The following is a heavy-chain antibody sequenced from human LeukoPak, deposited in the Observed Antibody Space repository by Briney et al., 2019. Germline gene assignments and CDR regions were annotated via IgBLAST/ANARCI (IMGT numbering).Heavy chain of an antibody. CDR3: AKDSTTSGSYYGMDV. V-gene: IGHV3-74*03. Sequence: PGGSLRLSCAASGFTFSTKWMHWVRQVPGKGLLWVSRISGDGSSTLYADSVKGRFTISRDNSKNTLYLQMNSLRAEDTAIYYCAKDSTTSGSYYGMDVWGQGTTVTVSS. CDR1: GFTFSTKW. J-gene: IGHJ6*02. D-gene: IGHD3-3*01. CDR2: ISGDGSST.